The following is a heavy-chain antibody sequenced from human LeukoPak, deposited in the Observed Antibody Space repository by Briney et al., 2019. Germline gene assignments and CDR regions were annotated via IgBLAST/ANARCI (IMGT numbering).Heavy chain of an antibody. J-gene: IGHJ4*02. D-gene: IGHD3-10*01. CDR3: ARSMVRGVIITRGYFDY. V-gene: IGHV1-3*01. CDR1: GYTFTSYA. Sequence: ASVNVSCKASGYTFTSYAMHWVRQAPGQRLEWMGWINAGNGNTKYSQKFQGRVTITSDTSASTAYMELSSLRSEDTAVYYCARSMVRGVIITRGYFDYWGQGTLVTVSS. CDR2: INAGNGNT.